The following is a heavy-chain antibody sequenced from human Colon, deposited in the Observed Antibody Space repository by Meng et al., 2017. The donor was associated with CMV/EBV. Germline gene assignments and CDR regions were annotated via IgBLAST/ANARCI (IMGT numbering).Heavy chain of an antibody. D-gene: IGHD4-23*01. CDR1: GFTFSSYW. CDR2: ISSSGSTI. Sequence: GESLKISCAASGFTFSSYWMHWVRQAPGKGLEWVSYISSSGSTIYYADSVKGRFTISRDNARDSLYLQMNTLRVEDTAVYYCARDSGDRPVITPEDSAFDIWGQGTMVTVSS. CDR3: ARDSGDRPVITPEDSAFDI. V-gene: IGHV3-48*04. J-gene: IGHJ3*02.